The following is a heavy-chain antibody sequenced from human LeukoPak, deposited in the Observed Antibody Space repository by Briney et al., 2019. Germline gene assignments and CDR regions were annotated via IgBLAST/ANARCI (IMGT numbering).Heavy chain of an antibody. CDR1: GFTSSNFW. CDR3: ARGDVFSGDH. Sequence: PGGSLRLYCAVSGFTSSNFWMSWVRQAPGRGLEWVANIHPEGNEKYHVESVKGRFTISRDNAKNSLFLQMNGLRVEDTAVYYCARGDVFSGDHWGQGTLVTVSS. J-gene: IGHJ4*02. CDR2: IHPEGNEK. V-gene: IGHV3-7*04.